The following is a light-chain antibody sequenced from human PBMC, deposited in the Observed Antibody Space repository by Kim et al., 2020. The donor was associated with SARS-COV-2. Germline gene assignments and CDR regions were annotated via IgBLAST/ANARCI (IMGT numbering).Light chain of an antibody. V-gene: IGLV3-19*01. CDR3: QSRGSGGDHWV. CDR2: GKD. J-gene: IGLJ3*02. CDR1: SLRNYF. Sequence: SSELTQDPAVSVASGQTVRITCQGDSLRNYFASWYQQKAGQAPVFVLYGKDSRPSGIPDRFSGSSSGNTASLTIAGAQAEDEADYYCQSRGSGGDHWVFGGGTKLTVL.